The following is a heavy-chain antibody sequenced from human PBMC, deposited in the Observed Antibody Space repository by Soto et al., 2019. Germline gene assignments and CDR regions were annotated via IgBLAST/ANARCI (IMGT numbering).Heavy chain of an antibody. V-gene: IGHV3-23*01. Sequence: EVQLLESGGGLVQPGGSLRLSCAASGFTFSTYSMAWVRQAPGKGLAWVSGLSGGGANTFYADSVKGRFTISVDNSKNTVYLQMSSLRVEDTAVYYCARWDGYGDEWGQGTLVTVSS. J-gene: IGHJ4*02. CDR1: GFTFSTYS. CDR2: LSGGGANT. CDR3: ARWDGYGDE. D-gene: IGHD5-12*01.